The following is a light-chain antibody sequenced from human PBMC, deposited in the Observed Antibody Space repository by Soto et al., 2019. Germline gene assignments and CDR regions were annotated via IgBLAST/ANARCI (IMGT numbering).Light chain of an antibody. V-gene: IGLV2-11*01. J-gene: IGLJ2*01. Sequence: QSALTQPRAVSGSPGQSVTISCTGTSSDVGGYNDVSWYQQYPGKAPKLMIYDVSKRPSGVPDRSSGSKSGNTASLTVSGLQADDEAESYCCSYAGSVIFGGGTKVTVL. CDR2: DVS. CDR1: SSDVGGYND. CDR3: CSYAGSVI.